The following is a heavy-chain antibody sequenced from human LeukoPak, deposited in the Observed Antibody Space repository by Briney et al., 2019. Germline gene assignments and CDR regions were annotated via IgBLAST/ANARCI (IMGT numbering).Heavy chain of an antibody. D-gene: IGHD6-19*01. CDR1: GGSFSGYY. J-gene: IGHJ6*02. Sequence: SETLSLTCAVYGGSFSGYYWSWIRQPPGKGLEWIGEINHSGSTNYNPSLKSRVSISVDTSKNQFSLKLSSVTAADTAVYYCARGGVAVAGVPYYYYGMDVWGQGTTVTVSS. CDR3: ARGGVAVAGVPYYYYGMDV. CDR2: INHSGST. V-gene: IGHV4-34*01.